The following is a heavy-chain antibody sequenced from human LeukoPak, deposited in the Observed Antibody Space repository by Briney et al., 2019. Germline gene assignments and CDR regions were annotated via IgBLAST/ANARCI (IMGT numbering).Heavy chain of an antibody. V-gene: IGHV3-21*01. CDR2: ISSSSSYI. J-gene: IGHJ3*02. CDR3: ARVPEWLDAFDI. Sequence: SGGSLRLSCAASGFTFSSYSMNWVRQAPGKGLEWVSSISSSSSYIYYADSVKGRFTISRDNAKNSLYLQMNSLRAEDTAVYYCARVPEWLDAFDIWGQGTMVTVSS. D-gene: IGHD3-3*01. CDR1: GFTFSSYS.